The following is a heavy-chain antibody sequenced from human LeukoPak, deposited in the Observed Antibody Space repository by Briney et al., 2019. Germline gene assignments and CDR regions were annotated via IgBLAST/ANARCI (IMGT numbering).Heavy chain of an antibody. V-gene: IGHV3-9*01. CDR3: AKDNRRHYTSGPNPDSLH. Sequence: GGSLRLSCAGSGFIFNNYAMHWVRQPPGKGLEWVSGISWNSGSIDYADSVKGRFTISRDNAKNSLYLQMNSLRVEDTAFYYCAKDNRRHYTSGPNPDSLHWGQGALVTVS. CDR2: ISWNSGSI. CDR1: GFIFNNYA. J-gene: IGHJ4*02. D-gene: IGHD6-19*01.